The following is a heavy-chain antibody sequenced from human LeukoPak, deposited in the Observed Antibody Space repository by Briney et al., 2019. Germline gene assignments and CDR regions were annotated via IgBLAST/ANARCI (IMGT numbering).Heavy chain of an antibody. J-gene: IGHJ4*02. CDR1: GFTFSIYA. CDR3: AKGIAVAGVLFDY. CDR2: ISGSGGST. Sequence: GGSLRLSCAASGFTFSIYAMSWVRQAPGKGLEWVSAISGSGGSTYYADSVKGRFTISRDNSKNTLYLQMNSLRAEDTAVYYCAKGIAVAGVLFDYWGQGTLVTVSS. V-gene: IGHV3-23*01. D-gene: IGHD6-19*01.